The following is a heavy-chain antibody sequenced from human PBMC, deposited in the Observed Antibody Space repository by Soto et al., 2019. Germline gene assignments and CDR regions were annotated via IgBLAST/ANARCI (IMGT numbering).Heavy chain of an antibody. CDR1: GGSISSGGYY. V-gene: IGHV4-31*03. CDR2: IYYSGST. J-gene: IGHJ4*02. CDR3: AREEYCTNGVCLHPGD. D-gene: IGHD2-8*01. Sequence: QVQLQESGPGLVKPSQTLSLTCTVSGGSISSGGYYWSWIRQHPGKGLEWIGYIYYSGSTYYNPSLKSRVNISVDTSKNQFSLKLSSVTAADTAVYYCAREEYCTNGVCLHPGDWGKGTLVTVSS.